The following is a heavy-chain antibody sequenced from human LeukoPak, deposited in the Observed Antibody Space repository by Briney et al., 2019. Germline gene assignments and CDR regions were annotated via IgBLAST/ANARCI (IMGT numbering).Heavy chain of an antibody. Sequence: SETLSLTCAVSGGSISSGTHYWNWIRQHPGQGLEWIGHIYNTGSAYYNPSLKSRVTISVDTSKNQFSLKLSSVTAADTAVYYCARGYYQETFDYWGQGTLVTVSS. CDR2: IYNTGSA. D-gene: IGHD3-3*01. J-gene: IGHJ4*02. CDR3: ARGYYQETFDY. V-gene: IGHV4-30-4*08. CDR1: GGSISSGTHY.